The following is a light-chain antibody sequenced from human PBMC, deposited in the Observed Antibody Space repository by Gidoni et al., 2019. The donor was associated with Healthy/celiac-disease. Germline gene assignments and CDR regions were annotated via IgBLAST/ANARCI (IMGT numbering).Light chain of an antibody. CDR1: QSVSSSY. J-gene: IGKJ2*01. V-gene: IGKV3-20*01. CDR2: GAS. Sequence: TVLTQSPGTLSLSQGERATLSCRASQSVSSSYLAWYQQKPGQAPRLLIYGASSRATGIPDRFSGSGSGTDFTLTISRLEPEDFAVYYCQQYGSSPETFXQXTKLEIK. CDR3: QQYGSSPET.